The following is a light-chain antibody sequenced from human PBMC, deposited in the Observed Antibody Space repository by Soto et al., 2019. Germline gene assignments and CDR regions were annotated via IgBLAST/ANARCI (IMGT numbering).Light chain of an antibody. V-gene: IGKV1-5*01. CDR1: QSISSW. Sequence: DIQMTQSPSTLSASVGDRVNITCRASQSISSWLAWYQQKPGKAPKLLIYDATSLESGVPSRFSGSESGTAFTLTISSLQPEDFATYYCQQYNSYSWTFGQGTKVEIK. J-gene: IGKJ1*01. CDR3: QQYNSYSWT. CDR2: DAT.